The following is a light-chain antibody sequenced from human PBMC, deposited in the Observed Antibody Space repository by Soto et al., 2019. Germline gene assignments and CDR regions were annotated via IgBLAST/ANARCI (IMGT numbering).Light chain of an antibody. CDR1: SSDIGAYNY. CDR3: YSCSRSSGTRYV. CDR2: DVS. V-gene: IGLV2-14*03. Sequence: QPALTQPASVSGSPGQSITISCTGTSSDIGAYNYVSWYQQHPGQAPKLMISDVSNRPSGISDRFSGSKSGNTASLTISGLQAEDEADYYCYSCSRSSGTRYVFGTGTKLTVL. J-gene: IGLJ1*01.